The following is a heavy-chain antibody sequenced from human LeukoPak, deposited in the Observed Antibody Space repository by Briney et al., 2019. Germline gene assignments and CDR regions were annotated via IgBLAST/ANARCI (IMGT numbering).Heavy chain of an antibody. CDR2: IYYSGST. CDR3: ATDTAYNWFDP. V-gene: IGHV4-59*11. Sequence: SETLSLTCTVSGGSISSHYWSWIRQPPGKGLEWIGYIYYSGSTNYNPSLKSRVTISVETSKNQFSLKLSSVTAADTAVYYCATDTAYNWFDPWGQGTLVTVSS. CDR1: GGSISSHY. J-gene: IGHJ5*02.